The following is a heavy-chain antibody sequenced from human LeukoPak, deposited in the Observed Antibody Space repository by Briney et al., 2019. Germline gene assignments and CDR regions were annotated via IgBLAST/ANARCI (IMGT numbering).Heavy chain of an antibody. CDR1: GLTVSRNY. CDR2: ICSGAST. V-gene: IGHV3-53*01. D-gene: IGHD1-1*01. CDR3: ARIHDDGDPLDY. Sequence: PGWSLSVSCPASGLTVSRNYMSWLRQAPGKGLELVSVICSGASTYDAAPEKGRFTIARDNSKITLYLQMNSLRAEDTAVYYCARIHDDGDPLDYWGQGTLVTVSS. J-gene: IGHJ4*02.